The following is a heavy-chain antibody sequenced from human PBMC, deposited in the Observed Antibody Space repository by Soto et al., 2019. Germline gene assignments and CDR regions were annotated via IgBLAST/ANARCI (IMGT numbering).Heavy chain of an antibody. CDR3: ARAGEGYCSGGSCPPYYYYYMDV. V-gene: IGHV1-2*04. J-gene: IGHJ6*03. CDR1: GYTFTGYY. Sequence: ASVKVSCKASGYTFTGYYMHWVRQAPGQGLEWMGWINPNSGGTNYAQKFQGWVTMTRDTSISTAYMELSRLRSDDTAVYYCARAGEGYCSGGSCPPYYYYYMDVWGKGTTVTVSS. CDR2: INPNSGGT. D-gene: IGHD2-15*01.